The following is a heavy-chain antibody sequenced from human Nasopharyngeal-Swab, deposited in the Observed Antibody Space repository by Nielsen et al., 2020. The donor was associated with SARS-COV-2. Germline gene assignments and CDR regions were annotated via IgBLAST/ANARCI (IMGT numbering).Heavy chain of an antibody. Sequence: SETLFLTCTVSGGSISSYYWSWIRQPPGKGLEWIGYIYYSGSTNYNPSLKSRVTISVDTSKNQFSLKLSSVTAADTAVYYCARLEYYFDYWGQGTLVTVSS. J-gene: IGHJ4*02. CDR2: IYYSGST. CDR3: ARLEYYFDY. V-gene: IGHV4-59*08. CDR1: GGSISSYY.